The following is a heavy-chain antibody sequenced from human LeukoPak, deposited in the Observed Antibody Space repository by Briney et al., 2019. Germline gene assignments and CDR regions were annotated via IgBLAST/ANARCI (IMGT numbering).Heavy chain of an antibody. CDR3: AKVDRRSDLPYYFDY. CDR2: INPSGGGT. Sequence: GSSVKVSCKASGYTFTNYYMHWVRQAPGQGLEWMGIINPSGGGTSYAQKFQGRLTMTRDTSTTTVYMELSSLRAEDTAVYYCAKVDRRSDLPYYFDYWGQGTLVTVSS. J-gene: IGHJ4*02. V-gene: IGHV1-46*01. CDR1: GYTFTNYY.